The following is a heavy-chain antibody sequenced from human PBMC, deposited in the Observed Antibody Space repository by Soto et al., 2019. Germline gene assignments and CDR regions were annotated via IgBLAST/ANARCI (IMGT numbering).Heavy chain of an antibody. D-gene: IGHD6-19*01. Sequence: GGSLRLSCAASGFTFSSYGMHWVRQAPGKGLEWVAVISYDGSNKYYADSVKVRFTISRDNSKNTLYLQMNSLRAEDTAVYYCATCAVYSSGCLPDYWGQGTLVTVSS. CDR1: GFTFSSYG. CDR2: ISYDGSNK. V-gene: IGHV3-30*03. CDR3: ATCAVYSSGCLPDY. J-gene: IGHJ4*02.